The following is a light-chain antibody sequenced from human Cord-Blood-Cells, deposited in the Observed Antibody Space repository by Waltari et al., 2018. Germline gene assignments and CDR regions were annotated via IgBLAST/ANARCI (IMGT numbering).Light chain of an antibody. V-gene: IGKV1-5*03. J-gene: IGKJ2*01. Sequence: DIQMTQSPSILSASVGDRVTITCRASQSISSWLAWYQQKPGKDPKLLIYKASSLESWVPSRFSGSGSGTEFTLTISSLQPDDFATYYCQQYNSYSPYTFGQGTKLEIK. CDR1: QSISSW. CDR2: KAS. CDR3: QQYNSYSPYT.